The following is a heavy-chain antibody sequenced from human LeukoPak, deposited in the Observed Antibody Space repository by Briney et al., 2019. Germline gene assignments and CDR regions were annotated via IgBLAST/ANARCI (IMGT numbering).Heavy chain of an antibody. CDR1: GGSISSSSYY. V-gene: IGHV4-39*01. CDR2: IYYSGST. Sequence: PSETLSLTCTVSGGSISSSSYYWGWIRQPPGKGLEWIGSIYYSGSTYYNPSLKSRVTISVDTSKNQFSLKLSSVTAADTAVYYCARGPPGCSGGSCYPGAYFDYWGQGTLVTVSS. D-gene: IGHD2-15*01. CDR3: ARGPPGCSGGSCYPGAYFDY. J-gene: IGHJ4*02.